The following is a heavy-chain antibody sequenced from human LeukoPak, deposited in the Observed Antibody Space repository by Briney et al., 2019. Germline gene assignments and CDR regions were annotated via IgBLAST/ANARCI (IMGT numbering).Heavy chain of an antibody. D-gene: IGHD5-24*01. CDR1: GFTFSSYG. CDR3: AKDFPRDGYALDHDAFDI. J-gene: IGHJ3*02. V-gene: IGHV3-30*18. CDR2: ISYDGSNK. Sequence: GRSLRLSCAASGFTFSSYGMHWVRQAPGKGLEWVAVISYDGSNKYYADSVKGRFTISRDNSKNTLYLQMNSLRAEDTAVYYCAKDFPRDGYALDHDAFDIWGQGTTVTVSS.